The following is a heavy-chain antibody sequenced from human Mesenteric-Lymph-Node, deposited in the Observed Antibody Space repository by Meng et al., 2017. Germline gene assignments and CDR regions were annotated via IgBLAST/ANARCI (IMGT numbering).Heavy chain of an antibody. CDR3: ARDFLAAAGFDY. CDR1: GFTFSSYA. J-gene: IGHJ4*02. CDR2: ISSNGGST. Sequence: GGSLRLSCAASGFTFSSYAMHWVRQAPGKGLEYVSAISSNGGSTYYANSVKGRSNISRDNSENTLYLQMNSLRAEDTAVYYCARDFLAAAGFDYWGQGTLVTVSS. D-gene: IGHD6-13*01. V-gene: IGHV3-64*01.